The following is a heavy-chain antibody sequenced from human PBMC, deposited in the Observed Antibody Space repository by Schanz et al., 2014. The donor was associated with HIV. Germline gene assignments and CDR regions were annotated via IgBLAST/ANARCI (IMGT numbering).Heavy chain of an antibody. D-gene: IGHD3-3*01. CDR1: RFTFSNYG. V-gene: IGHV3-30*18. Sequence: QVQLVESGGGVVQPGRSLRLSCAASRFTFSNYGMHWVRQAPGKGLEWVAVISYDGSNKCYADSVKGRFTISRDNSKNTLYLQMNSLRTEDTAVYYCAKDQGYDFWSGYYNYYNMDVWGQGTTVTVSS. CDR2: ISYDGSNK. J-gene: IGHJ6*02. CDR3: AKDQGYDFWSGYYNYYNMDV.